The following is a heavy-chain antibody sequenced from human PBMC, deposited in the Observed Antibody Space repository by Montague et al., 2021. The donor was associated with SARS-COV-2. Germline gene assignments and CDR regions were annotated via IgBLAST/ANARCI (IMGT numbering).Heavy chain of an antibody. V-gene: IGHV4-31*03. D-gene: IGHD3-22*01. CDR1: GGSISSGGYY. CDR3: ARVRARITMIVVVINGGFDP. J-gene: IGHJ5*02. Sequence: TLSLTCTVSGGSISSGGYYWSWIRQHPGKGLEWIGYIYYSGSTYYNPSLKSRVTISVDTSKNQFSLKLSSVTAADTAVYYCARVRARITMIVVVINGGFDPWGQGTPVSVSS. CDR2: IYYSGST.